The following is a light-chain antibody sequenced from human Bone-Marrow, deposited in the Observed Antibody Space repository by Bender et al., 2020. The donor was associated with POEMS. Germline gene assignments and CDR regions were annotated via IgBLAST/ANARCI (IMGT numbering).Light chain of an antibody. CDR1: SGEIGFYNL. V-gene: IGLV2-23*01. J-gene: IGLJ3*02. Sequence: QSPLTQPASLSASHGQSITISCTGTSGEIGFYNLVSWYQHHPGRPPKLLIYEDTKRPSGVADRFLGSKSGNTASLTISGLQADDEADYYCCSSRTSYSWVFGGGTKLTVL. CDR3: CSSRTSYSWV. CDR2: EDT.